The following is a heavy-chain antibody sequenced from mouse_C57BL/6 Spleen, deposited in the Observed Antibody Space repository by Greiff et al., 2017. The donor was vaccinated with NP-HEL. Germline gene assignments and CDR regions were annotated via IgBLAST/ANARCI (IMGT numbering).Heavy chain of an antibody. CDR2: IHPSDSDT. CDR1: GYTFTSYW. Sequence: QVQLQQPGAELVKPGASVKVSCKASGYTFTSYWMHWVKQRPGQGLEWIGRIHPSDSDTNYNQKFKGKATLTVDKSSSTAYMQLSSLTSEDSAVYYCAMPLYYYGSKAYWGQGTLVTVSA. D-gene: IGHD1-1*01. CDR3: AMPLYYYGSKAY. V-gene: IGHV1-74*01. J-gene: IGHJ3*01.